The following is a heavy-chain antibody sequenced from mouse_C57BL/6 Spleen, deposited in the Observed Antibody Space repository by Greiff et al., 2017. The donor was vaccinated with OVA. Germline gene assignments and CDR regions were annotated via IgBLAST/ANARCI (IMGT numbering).Heavy chain of an antibody. CDR3: ERAVITTVVAIPAWFAY. J-gene: IGHJ3*01. CDR1: GYTFTDYY. Sequence: VQLQQSGPELVKPGASVKLSCKASGYTFTDYYMNWVKQSPGKGLEWIGDINPNNGGTSYNQKFKGKATLTVDKSSSTAYMELRSLTSEDSAVYYCERAVITTVVAIPAWFAYWGQGTLVTVSA. D-gene: IGHD1-1*01. CDR2: INPNNGGT. V-gene: IGHV1-26*01.